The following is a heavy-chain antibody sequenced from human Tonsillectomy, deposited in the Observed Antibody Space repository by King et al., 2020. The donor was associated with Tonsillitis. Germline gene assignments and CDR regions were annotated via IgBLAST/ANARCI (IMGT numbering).Heavy chain of an antibody. V-gene: IGHV4-59*01. Sequence: VQLQESGPGLVKPSETLSLTCTVSGVSISSYYWSWIRQPPGKGLEWIGYISYTWSINYNPSLKRRVTISVDTSKNHFSLKLSSVTAADTAVYYCARAQALDAWGKGTTVTVSS. CDR3: ARAQALDA. CDR2: ISYTWSI. CDR1: GVSISSYY. J-gene: IGHJ6*04.